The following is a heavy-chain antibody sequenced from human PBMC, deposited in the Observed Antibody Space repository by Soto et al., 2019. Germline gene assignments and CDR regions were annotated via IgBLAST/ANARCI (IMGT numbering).Heavy chain of an antibody. V-gene: IGHV4-39*01. D-gene: IGHD6-13*01. J-gene: IGHJ5*02. CDR1: GGSISSSSYY. CDR3: ARIYSCSWYMYWFDP. Sequence: SETLSLTCTVSGGSISSSSYYWGWIRQPPGKGLEWIGSIYYSGSTYYNPSLKSRVTISVDTSKNQFSLKLSSVTAADTAVYYCARIYSCSWYMYWFDPWGQGTLVTVSS. CDR2: IYYSGST.